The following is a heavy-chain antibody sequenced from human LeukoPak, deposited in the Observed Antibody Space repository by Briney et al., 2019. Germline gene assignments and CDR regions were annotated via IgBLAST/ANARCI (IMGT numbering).Heavy chain of an antibody. CDR2: FKTNYNQV. D-gene: IGHD3-10*01. J-gene: IGHJ3*02. Sequence: QTGGSLRLSCVASGFTFSDYAMNWVRQAPGKGLEWVSTFKTNYNQVYYAESVRGRFTISTDNSKNTAYLQMNSLRAEDTAVYYCAKIMVRGAMGAFDIWGQGTMVTISS. V-gene: IGHV3-23*05. CDR3: AKIMVRGAMGAFDI. CDR1: GFTFSDYA.